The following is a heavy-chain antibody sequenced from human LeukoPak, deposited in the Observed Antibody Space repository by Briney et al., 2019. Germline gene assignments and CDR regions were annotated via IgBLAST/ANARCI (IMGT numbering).Heavy chain of an antibody. D-gene: IGHD7-27*01. J-gene: IGHJ4*02. V-gene: IGHV3-21*01. Sequence: GGSLRLSCAASGFTFSSYAMSWVRQAPGKGLEWVSSISSSGSYKYYADSVKGRFTISRDNAKNSLYLQMNSLRAEDTAVYYCARITWGNYFDYWGQGTLVTVSS. CDR2: ISSSGSYK. CDR1: GFTFSSYA. CDR3: ARITWGNYFDY.